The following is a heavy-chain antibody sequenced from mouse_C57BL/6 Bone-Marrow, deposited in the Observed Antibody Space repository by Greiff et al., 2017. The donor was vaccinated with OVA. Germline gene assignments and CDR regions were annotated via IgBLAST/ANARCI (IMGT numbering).Heavy chain of an antibody. CDR1: GYTFTSYW. Sequence: QVQLQQPGAELVKPGASVKLSCKASGYTFTSYWMHWVKQRPGQGLEWIGMIHPNSGSTNYNEKFKSKATLTVDKSSSTAYMQLSSLTSEDSAVYYGARGDTTVVAYWYFDVWGTGTTVTVSS. J-gene: IGHJ1*03. CDR3: ARGDTTVVAYWYFDV. D-gene: IGHD1-1*01. V-gene: IGHV1-64*01. CDR2: IHPNSGST.